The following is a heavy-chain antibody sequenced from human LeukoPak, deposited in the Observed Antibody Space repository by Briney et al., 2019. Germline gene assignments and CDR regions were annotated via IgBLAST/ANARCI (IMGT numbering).Heavy chain of an antibody. Sequence: QPGGSLRLSCAASGFTFSSYGMHWVRQAPGKGLEWVAVISYDGSNKHYADSVKGRFTISRDNSKNTLYLQMNSLRAEDTAVYYCAKSGYGTYFDYWGQGTLVTVSS. J-gene: IGHJ4*02. V-gene: IGHV3-30*18. CDR3: AKSGYGTYFDY. CDR1: GFTFSSYG. D-gene: IGHD4-17*01. CDR2: ISYDGSNK.